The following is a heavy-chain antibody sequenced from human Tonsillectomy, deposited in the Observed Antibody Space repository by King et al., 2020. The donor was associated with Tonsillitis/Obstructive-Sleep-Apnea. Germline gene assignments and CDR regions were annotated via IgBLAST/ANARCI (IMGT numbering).Heavy chain of an antibody. J-gene: IGHJ4*02. Sequence: VQLVESGGDLVQPGGSLKLSCAASGFTFSSYGMNWVRQAPGKGLEWVSYISSSSSPIYYADSVKGRFTISRDNAKNSLYLQMNSLRDEDTAVYYCARGPSRRGGPGGYWGQGTLVTVSS. CDR1: GFTFSSYG. CDR3: ARGPSRRGGPGGY. D-gene: IGHD3-10*01. CDR2: ISSSSSPI. V-gene: IGHV3-48*02.